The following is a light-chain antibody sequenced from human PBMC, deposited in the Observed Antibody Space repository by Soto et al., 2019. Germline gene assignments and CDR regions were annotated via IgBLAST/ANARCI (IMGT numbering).Light chain of an antibody. V-gene: IGKV3-11*01. CDR2: DAS. CDR1: QSVRSY. Sequence: PGARATLSCRASQSVRSYLAWYQQKPGQAPRLLIYDASNRATGIPARFSGSGSGTDFTLTISSREPEDFAVYYCQQRSNWPPWTFGQGTKVEIK. J-gene: IGKJ1*01. CDR3: QQRSNWPPWT.